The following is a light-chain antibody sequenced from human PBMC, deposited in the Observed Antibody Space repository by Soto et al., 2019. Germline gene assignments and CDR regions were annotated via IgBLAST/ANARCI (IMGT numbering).Light chain of an antibody. CDR3: QQRSHWPRT. CDR1: QSVSNS. V-gene: IGKV3-11*01. J-gene: IGKJ1*01. CDR2: DAS. Sequence: EIVLTQSPATLSLSPGERATLSCRASQSVSNSLAWYQQKPGQAPRLLIYDASNRATGISARFRGSGSGTAFTLTISSLQPEDFAIYYCQQRSHWPRTFGQGTKVEIK.